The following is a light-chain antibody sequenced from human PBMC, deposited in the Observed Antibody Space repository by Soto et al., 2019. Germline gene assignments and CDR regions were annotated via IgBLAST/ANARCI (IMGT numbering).Light chain of an antibody. CDR1: QSISSY. CDR2: AAS. Sequence: DIQMTQSPSSLSASVGDRVTITCRASQSISSYLNWYQQKPGKDPKLLIYAASSLQSGVPSRFSGSGSGTDFTLTISSLQPEDFATYYCQQSYSTPRTLGQGTKLEIK. CDR3: QQSYSTPRT. V-gene: IGKV1-39*01. J-gene: IGKJ2*01.